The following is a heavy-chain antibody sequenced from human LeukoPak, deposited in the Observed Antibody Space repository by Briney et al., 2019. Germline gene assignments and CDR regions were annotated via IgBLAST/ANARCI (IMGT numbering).Heavy chain of an antibody. CDR2: IWYDGSNK. D-gene: IGHD6-13*01. CDR3: ARVSRSGYSSSWYFGY. Sequence: GGSLRLSRAASGFTFSSYGMHWVRQAPGKGLEWVAVIWYDGSNKYYADSVKGRFTISRDNSKNTLYLQMNSLRAEDTAVYYCARVSRSGYSSSWYFGYWGQGTLVTVSS. V-gene: IGHV3-33*01. CDR1: GFTFSSYG. J-gene: IGHJ4*02.